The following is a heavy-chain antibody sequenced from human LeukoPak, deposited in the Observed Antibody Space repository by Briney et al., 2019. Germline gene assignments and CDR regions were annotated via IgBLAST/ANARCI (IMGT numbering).Heavy chain of an antibody. Sequence: GGSLILSCAASGFPFSSYAMSWVRPAPGKGLEWVSAISGSGGSTYYADSVKGRFTISRDNSKNTLYLQMNSLRAEDTAVYSCAKRATRSAFDIWGQGTMVTVSS. J-gene: IGHJ3*02. V-gene: IGHV3-23*01. CDR1: GFPFSSYA. D-gene: IGHD5-12*01. CDR3: AKRATRSAFDI. CDR2: ISGSGGST.